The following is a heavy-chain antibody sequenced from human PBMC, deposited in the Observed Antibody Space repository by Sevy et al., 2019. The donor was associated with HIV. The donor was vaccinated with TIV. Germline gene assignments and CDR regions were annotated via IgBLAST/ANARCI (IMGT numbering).Heavy chain of an antibody. J-gene: IGHJ4*01. D-gene: IGHD2-2*01. Sequence: GGSLRLSCAASGFSFSSYEMNWVRQAPGKGLEWFSYISSSGTTIYYADSVKGRFTVSRDNAKNSVYLQMNSLRTEDTAVYYCARDGGCSTTSCLLYFDYWGQGTLVTVSS. CDR3: ARDGGCSTTSCLLYFDY. CDR2: ISSSGTTI. CDR1: GFSFSSYE. V-gene: IGHV3-48*03.